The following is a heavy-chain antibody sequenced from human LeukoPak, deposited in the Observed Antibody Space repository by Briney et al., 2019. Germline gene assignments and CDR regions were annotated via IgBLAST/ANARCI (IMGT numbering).Heavy chain of an antibody. Sequence: ASVKVSCKASGYTFTSYGISWVRQAPGQGLEWMGWITTHNGNTNYAQKFQGRVTMTTDTSTSTVYMELRSLKSDDTAMYYCAREELRLGELLIDYWGQGTLVTVSS. J-gene: IGHJ4*02. V-gene: IGHV1-18*01. CDR1: GYTFTSYG. D-gene: IGHD3-16*01. CDR2: ITTHNGNT. CDR3: AREELRLGELLIDY.